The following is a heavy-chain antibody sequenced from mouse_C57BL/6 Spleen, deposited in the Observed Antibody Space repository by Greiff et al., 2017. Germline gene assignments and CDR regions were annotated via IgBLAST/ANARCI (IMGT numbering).Heavy chain of an antibody. J-gene: IGHJ2*01. D-gene: IGHD4-1*01. CDR3: AREGGWDVDD. V-gene: IGHV1-85*01. CDR1: GYTFTSYD. Sequence: QVQLKESGPELVKPGASVKLSCKASGYTFTSYDINWVKQRPGQGLEWIGWIYPRDGSTTYNEKFEGKATLTVDTSSSTAYMELHSLTSEDSAVYFCAREGGWDVDDWGQGTTLTVSS. CDR2: IYPRDGST.